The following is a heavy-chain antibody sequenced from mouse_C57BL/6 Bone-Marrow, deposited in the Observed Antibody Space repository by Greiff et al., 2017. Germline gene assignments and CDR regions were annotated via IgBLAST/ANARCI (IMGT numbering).Heavy chain of an antibody. CDR3: ARRLGPHFDY. D-gene: IGHD4-1*01. CDR1: GFTFSSYG. CDR2: ISSGGSYT. V-gene: IGHV5-6*02. Sequence: EVKLMESGGDLVKPGGSLKLSCAASGFTFSSYGMSWVRQTPDKRLEWVATISSGGSYTYYPDSVKGRFTISRDTAKNTLYLQMSSLKSEDTAMYYCARRLGPHFDYWGQGTTLTVSS. J-gene: IGHJ2*01.